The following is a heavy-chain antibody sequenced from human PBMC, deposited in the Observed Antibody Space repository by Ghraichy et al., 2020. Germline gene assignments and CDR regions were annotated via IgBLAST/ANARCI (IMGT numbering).Heavy chain of an antibody. Sequence: GGSLRLSCAASGFTFRTYAMSWVRQAPVKGLEWVSAITDNGGTTYDAESVKGRFTISRDNSKNTLFLQMNSLRGEDTAVYYCAKFARDWPNEYLQHWGQGALVTVSS. CDR1: GFTFRTYA. CDR3: AKFARDWPNEYLQH. D-gene: IGHD3/OR15-3a*01. V-gene: IGHV3-23*01. CDR2: ITDNGGTT. J-gene: IGHJ1*01.